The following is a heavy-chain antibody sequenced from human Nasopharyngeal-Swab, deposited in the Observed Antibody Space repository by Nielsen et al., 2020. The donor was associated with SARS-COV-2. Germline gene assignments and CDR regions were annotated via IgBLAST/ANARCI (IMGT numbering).Heavy chain of an antibody. J-gene: IGHJ4*02. V-gene: IGHV3-64*01. D-gene: IGHD6-19*01. CDR3: TRDRDGGWSFDY. CDR2: ILGDGIAT. CDR1: GFTFDTYA. Sequence: GESLKISCAASGFTFDTYAMHWVRQAPGKGLEFVSSILGDGIATQYASSVKGRFTISRDNSKNTLYLQMGSLRDEDMAVYYCTRDRDGGWSFDYWGQGTLVIVSS.